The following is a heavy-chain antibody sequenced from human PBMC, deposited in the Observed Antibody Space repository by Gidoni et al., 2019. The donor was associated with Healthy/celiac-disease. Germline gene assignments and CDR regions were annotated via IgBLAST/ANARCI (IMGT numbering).Heavy chain of an antibody. V-gene: IGHV5-10-1*03. CDR1: GHSLTSYW. CDR3: AREGDGGNHHWYCDL. J-gene: IGHJ2*01. D-gene: IGHD2-15*01. CDR2: IDPSVSYT. Sequence: VQLVQSGAEVKKPGESLRISCKGPGHSLTSYWVSWVRQMPGKGLGWMGRIDPSVSYTDYSPSFQGPVTISADKSISTAYLQWSSLKASDTAMYYCAREGDGGNHHWYCDLWGRGTLVTVSS.